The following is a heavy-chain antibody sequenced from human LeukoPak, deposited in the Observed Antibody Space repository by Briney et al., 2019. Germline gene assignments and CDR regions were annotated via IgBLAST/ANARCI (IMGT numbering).Heavy chain of an antibody. Sequence: SETLSLTCTVSGGSISSYYWSWIRRPAGKGLEWIGRIYTSGSTNYNPSLKSRVTISVDTSKNQFSLKLSSVTAADTAVYYCARDREAVANWGYDWFDPWGQGTLVTVSS. CDR1: GGSISSYY. CDR2: IYTSGST. V-gene: IGHV4-4*07. D-gene: IGHD7-27*01. CDR3: ARDREAVANWGYDWFDP. J-gene: IGHJ5*02.